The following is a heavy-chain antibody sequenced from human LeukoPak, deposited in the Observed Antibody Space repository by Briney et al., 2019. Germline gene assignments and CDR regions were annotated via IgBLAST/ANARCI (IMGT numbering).Heavy chain of an antibody. J-gene: IGHJ5*02. Sequence: ASVKVSCKASGGTLSSYAISWVRQAPGQRLEWMGWINAGNGNTKYSQKFQGRVTITRDTSASTAYMELSSLRSEDTAVYYCARDPDSSGYFKWFDPWGQGTLVTVSS. CDR2: INAGNGNT. V-gene: IGHV1-3*01. CDR3: ARDPDSSGYFKWFDP. D-gene: IGHD3-22*01. CDR1: GGTLSSYA.